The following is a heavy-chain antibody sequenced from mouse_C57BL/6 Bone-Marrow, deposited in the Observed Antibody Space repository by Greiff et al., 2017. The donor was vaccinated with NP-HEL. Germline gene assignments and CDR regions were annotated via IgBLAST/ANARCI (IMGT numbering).Heavy chain of an antibody. J-gene: IGHJ3*01. CDR2: IHPNSGST. D-gene: IGHD2-4*01. Sequence: VQLQQPGAELVKPGASVKLSCKASGYTFTSYWMHWVKQRPGQGLEWIGMIHPNSGSTNYNEKFKSKATLTVDKSSSTAYMQLSSLTSEDSAVYYCARRYEYARRAYWGQGTLVTVSA. V-gene: IGHV1-64*01. CDR3: ARRYEYARRAY. CDR1: GYTFTSYW.